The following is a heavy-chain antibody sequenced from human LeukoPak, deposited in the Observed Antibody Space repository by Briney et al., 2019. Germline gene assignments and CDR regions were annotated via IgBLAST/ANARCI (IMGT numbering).Heavy chain of an antibody. Sequence: PSETLSLTCTVSGGSFSSYYWSWIRQPAGKGLEWIGYIYYSGSTNYNPSLKSRVTISLDASKNQFSLKLSSVTAADTAVYYCARSELLWFGGVNSGFDYWGQGTLVTVSS. CDR3: ARSELLWFGGVNSGFDY. J-gene: IGHJ4*02. D-gene: IGHD3-10*01. V-gene: IGHV4-59*01. CDR2: IYYSGST. CDR1: GGSFSSYY.